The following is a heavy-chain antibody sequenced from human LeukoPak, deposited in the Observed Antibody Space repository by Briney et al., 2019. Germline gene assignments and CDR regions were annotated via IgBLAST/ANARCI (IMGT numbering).Heavy chain of an antibody. CDR1: GFTFSSYW. D-gene: IGHD2-15*01. CDR3: ARGRYCSGSSCCFDH. J-gene: IGHJ4*02. V-gene: IGHV3-74*01. Sequence: PVGSLRLSCAVSGFTFSSYWMHWVRQPPGQGLVWVSRINTDGSSTTYADSVRGLFTLSRDNAKNTLYLQMNSLRAEDTAVYYCARGRYCSGSSCCFDHWGQGTLVTVSS. CDR2: INTDGSST.